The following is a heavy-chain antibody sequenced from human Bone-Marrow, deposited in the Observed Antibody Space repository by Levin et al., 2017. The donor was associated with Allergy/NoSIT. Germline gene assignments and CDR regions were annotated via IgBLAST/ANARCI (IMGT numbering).Heavy chain of an antibody. D-gene: IGHD3-22*01. CDR1: GGTFSSYA. Sequence: PGGSLRLSCKASGGTFSSYAISWVRQAPGQGLEWMGGIIPIFGTANYAQKFQGRVTITADESTSTAYMELSSLRSEDTAVYYCARGDSSGMRNLNYYYYGMDVWGQGTTVTVSS. V-gene: IGHV1-69*01. CDR2: IIPIFGTA. J-gene: IGHJ6*02. CDR3: ARGDSSGMRNLNYYYYGMDV.